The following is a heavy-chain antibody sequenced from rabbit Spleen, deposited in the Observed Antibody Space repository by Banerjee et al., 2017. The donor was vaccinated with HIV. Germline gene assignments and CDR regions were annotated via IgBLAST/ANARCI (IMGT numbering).Heavy chain of an antibody. D-gene: IGHD1-1*01. CDR1: GVSLNDKD. Sequence: QEQLEESGGGLVKPEGSLTLTCKASGVSLNDKDVMCWVRQAPGKGLEWIGYIDPVFGITYYATWVNGRFTISSHNAQNTLYLQLNSLTAADTATYFCVRGASSSGYYSLWGPGTLVTVS. J-gene: IGHJ4*01. V-gene: IGHV1S47*01. CDR2: IDPVFGIT. CDR3: VRGASSSGYYSL.